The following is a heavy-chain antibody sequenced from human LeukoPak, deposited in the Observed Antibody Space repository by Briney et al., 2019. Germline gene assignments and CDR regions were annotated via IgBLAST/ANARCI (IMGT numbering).Heavy chain of an antibody. D-gene: IGHD4-11*01. J-gene: IGHJ4*02. CDR2: IGTALNT. Sequence: GGSLRLSCAASGFTFSNSAMRWVRQTPGKGLEWVSSIGTALNTYYADSVKGRFITSRDNSRNTVYLQMNSLTDEDTAIYYCAKGVSGPQYYFAFWGQGTLVTVSS. V-gene: IGHV3-23*01. CDR1: GFTFSNSA. CDR3: AKGVSGPQYYFAF.